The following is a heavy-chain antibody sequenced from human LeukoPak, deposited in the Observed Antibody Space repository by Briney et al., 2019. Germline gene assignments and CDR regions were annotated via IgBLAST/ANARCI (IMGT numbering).Heavy chain of an antibody. CDR1: GFTFSNYW. CDR2: INTDGRST. Sequence: GGSLRLSCAASGFTFSNYWMHWVRQAPGKGLVWVSRINTDGRSTSYVDSVKGRFTISRDNGKSSLYLQMNSLRAEDTAVYYCARDLNWETYWGQGTLVTVSS. CDR3: ARDLNWETY. J-gene: IGHJ4*02. V-gene: IGHV3-74*01. D-gene: IGHD1-1*01.